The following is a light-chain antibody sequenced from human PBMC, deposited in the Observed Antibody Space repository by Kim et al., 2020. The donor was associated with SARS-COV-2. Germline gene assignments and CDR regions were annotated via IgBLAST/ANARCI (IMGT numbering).Light chain of an antibody. Sequence: WSPGERANLAGRASQSVSSSHVAWYQQKPGQAPRLLIYGASTRATGIPDRFSGSGSGTDFTLTISRLEPEDFAVFYCQKYGSTWTFGQGTKVDIK. CDR2: GAS. CDR3: QKYGSTWT. CDR1: QSVSSSH. J-gene: IGKJ1*01. V-gene: IGKV3-20*01.